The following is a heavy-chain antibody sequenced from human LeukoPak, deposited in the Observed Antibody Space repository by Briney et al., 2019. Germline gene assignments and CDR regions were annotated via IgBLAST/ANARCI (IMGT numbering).Heavy chain of an antibody. CDR3: ARGTTVVRALFDY. V-gene: IGHV3-30-3*01. CDR1: GFTFSSYA. D-gene: IGHD4-23*01. J-gene: IGHJ4*02. CDR2: ISYDGSNK. Sequence: PGGSLRLSCAASGFTFSSYAMHWVRQAPGKRLEWVAVISYDGSNKYYADSVKGRFTISRDNSKNTLYLQMNSLRAEDTAVYYCARGTTVVRALFDYWGQGTLVTVSS.